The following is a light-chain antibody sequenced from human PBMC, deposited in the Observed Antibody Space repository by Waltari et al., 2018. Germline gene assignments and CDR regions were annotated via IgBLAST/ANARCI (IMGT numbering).Light chain of an antibody. Sequence: SSELTQDPAVSVALGQTVSITCQGDSPGTYFATWYQQKPGQAPVLVFYGENNRPSGIPDRFSASRSGNTASLIITGAQAEDEADYYCQSRDSSANGVFGGGTKLTVL. CDR3: QSRDSSANGV. V-gene: IGLV3-19*01. CDR1: SPGTYF. CDR2: GEN. J-gene: IGLJ3*02.